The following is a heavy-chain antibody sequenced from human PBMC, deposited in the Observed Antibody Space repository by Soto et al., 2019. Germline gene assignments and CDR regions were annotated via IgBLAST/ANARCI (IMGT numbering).Heavy chain of an antibody. CDR2: IWDDGSKK. CDR1: GYNFGGYA. J-gene: IGHJ4*02. Sequence: QVQLMESGGGVVQPGRPLRLSCVASGYNFGGYAMHWVRQAPGKGLEWVAYIWDDGSKKYYADSVKGRFTISRNNPKNTLYLQMYNVRADDTAVYYCARDSRDGYNYEGNFDYWGQGTLVSVSS. CDR3: ARDSRDGYNYEGNFDY. V-gene: IGHV3-33*01. D-gene: IGHD5-12*01.